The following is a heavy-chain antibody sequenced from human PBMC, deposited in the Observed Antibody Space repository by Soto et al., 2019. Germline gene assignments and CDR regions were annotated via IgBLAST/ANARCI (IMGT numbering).Heavy chain of an antibody. CDR3: ARGGGGYSRGWTGHFQH. V-gene: IGHV1-18*01. D-gene: IGHD6-19*01. CDR2: ISAYNGNT. J-gene: IGHJ1*01. CDR1: GYTFTSYG. Sequence: QVQLVQSGAEVKKPGASVKVSCKASGYTFTSYGISWVRQAPGQGLEWMGWISAYNGNTNYAQKLQGRVTMTTDTCTSTADMALRSLRSDATAVYYCARGGGGYSRGWTGHFQHWGQGTLVTVSS.